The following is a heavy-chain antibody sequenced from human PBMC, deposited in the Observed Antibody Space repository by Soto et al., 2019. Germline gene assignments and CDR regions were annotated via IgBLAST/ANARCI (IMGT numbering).Heavy chain of an antibody. CDR2: RYYSEST. V-gene: IGHV4-31*03. Sequence: ALCLTCTVSGGSITTGVYYWSWIRQLPGKGLEWIGHRYYSESTYYNPSLKSRVSISLDTSKNQFSLKLSFVTAADTAMYYCARTKCSGGSCYSWSLDYWGQGTTVTVSS. D-gene: IGHD2-15*01. CDR3: ARTKCSGGSCYSWSLDY. J-gene: IGHJ4*02. CDR1: GGSITTGVYY.